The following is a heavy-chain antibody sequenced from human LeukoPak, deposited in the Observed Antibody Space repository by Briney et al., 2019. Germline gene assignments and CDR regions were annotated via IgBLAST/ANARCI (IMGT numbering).Heavy chain of an antibody. CDR3: ASSGWWGYFDY. D-gene: IGHD6-19*01. Sequence: GGSLRLSCAASGFTVSGNYMSWVRQAPGKGLEWVSIIYSGGNTYYADSVKGRFTISRDNSKNTLYLQMNSLRAEDTAVYYCASSGWWGYFDYWGQGTLVTVSS. J-gene: IGHJ4*02. V-gene: IGHV3-66*01. CDR1: GFTVSGNY. CDR2: IYSGGNT.